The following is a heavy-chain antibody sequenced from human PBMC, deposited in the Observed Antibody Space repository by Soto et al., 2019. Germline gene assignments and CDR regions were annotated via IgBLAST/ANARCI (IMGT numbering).Heavy chain of an antibody. CDR3: AKDPEYSSSWTATFDY. V-gene: IGHV3-23*01. Sequence: EVQLLESGGGLVQPGGSLRLSCAASGFTFSSYAMSWVRQAPGKGLEWVSAISGSGGSTYYADSVKGRFTISRDNSKNTLYLQMNSVRAEDTAVYYCAKDPEYSSSWTATFDYWGQGTLVTVSS. CDR1: GFTFSSYA. D-gene: IGHD6-13*01. CDR2: ISGSGGST. J-gene: IGHJ4*02.